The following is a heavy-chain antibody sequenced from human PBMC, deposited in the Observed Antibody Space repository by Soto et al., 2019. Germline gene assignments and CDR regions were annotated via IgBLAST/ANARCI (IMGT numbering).Heavy chain of an antibody. CDR3: AKDIVVVPAARNDAFDI. J-gene: IGHJ3*02. CDR1: GFTFSSYA. D-gene: IGHD2-2*01. CDR2: ISGSGGST. V-gene: IGHV3-23*01. Sequence: EVQLLESGGGLVQPGGSLRLSCAASGFTFSSYAMSWVRQAPGKGLEWVSAISGSGGSTYYAHSVKGRFTISRDNSKNTLYLQMNSRRAEDTAVYYCAKDIVVVPAARNDAFDIWGQGTMVTVSS.